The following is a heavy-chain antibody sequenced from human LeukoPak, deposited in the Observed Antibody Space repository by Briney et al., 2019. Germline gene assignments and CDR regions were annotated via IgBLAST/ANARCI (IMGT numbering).Heavy chain of an antibody. CDR3: ATDPILSPNKVGYYYYGMDV. D-gene: IGHD2-2*02. CDR1: GFTFSSYW. CDR2: IKQDGSEK. V-gene: IGHV3-7*04. Sequence: GGSLRLSCAASGFTFSSYWMSWVRQAPGKGLEWVANIKQDGSEKYYVDSVKGRFTISRDNAKNSLYLQMNSLRAKDTAVYYCATDPILSPNKVGYYYYGMDVWGQGTTVTVSS. J-gene: IGHJ6*02.